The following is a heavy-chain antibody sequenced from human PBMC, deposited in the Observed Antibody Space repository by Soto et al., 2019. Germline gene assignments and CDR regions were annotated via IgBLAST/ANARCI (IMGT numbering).Heavy chain of an antibody. CDR3: AKGGRQWLVTSDGIY. Sequence: VQLVESGGGVVQPGRSLRLSCAASGFTFSDYAMHWVRQAPGKGLEWVAVVSHDGRNTHYADSVKGRFTISRDSYKTTGSLEMPSLGAEDTAVYYCAKGGRQWLVTSDGIYWGQGARVTVSS. CDR2: VSHDGRNT. V-gene: IGHV3-30*18. CDR1: GFTFSDYA. J-gene: IGHJ4*02. D-gene: IGHD6-19*01.